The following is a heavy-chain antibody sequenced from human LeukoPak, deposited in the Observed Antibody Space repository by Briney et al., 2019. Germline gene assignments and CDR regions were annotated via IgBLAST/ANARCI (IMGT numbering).Heavy chain of an antibody. CDR2: ISAYNGKT. D-gene: IGHD6-13*01. Sequence: ASVKVSCKASGYTFTGYYMHWVRQAPGQGLEWMGWISAYNGKTNYTQKLQGRVTMTTDTSTSTAYMELRSLRSDDTAVYYCAKGGSSWSEIDYWGQGTLVTVSS. J-gene: IGHJ4*02. CDR3: AKGGSSWSEIDY. V-gene: IGHV1-18*04. CDR1: GYTFTGYY.